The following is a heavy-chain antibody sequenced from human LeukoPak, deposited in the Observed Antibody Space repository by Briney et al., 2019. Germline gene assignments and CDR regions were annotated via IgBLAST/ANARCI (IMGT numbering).Heavy chain of an antibody. Sequence: SETLSLTCAVYGGSFSGYYWSWIRQPPGEGLEWIGEINHSGSTNYNPSLKSRVTISVDTSKNQFSLKLSSVTAADTAVYYCARGPILHYDFWSGYYYWGQGTLVTVSS. J-gene: IGHJ4*02. CDR2: INHSGST. CDR3: ARGPILHYDFWSGYYY. CDR1: GGSFSGYY. V-gene: IGHV4-34*01. D-gene: IGHD3-3*01.